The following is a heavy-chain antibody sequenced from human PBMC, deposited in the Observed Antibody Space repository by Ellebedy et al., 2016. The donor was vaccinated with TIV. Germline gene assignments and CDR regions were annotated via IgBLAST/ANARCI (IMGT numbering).Heavy chain of an antibody. CDR1: GGIFSNYA. CDR2: ITPMFGTA. Sequence: SVKVSCXASGGIFSNYAISWVRQAPGQGLEWMGGITPMFGTANYAQKFQGRVTITADQSTSTAYMELSSLRSEDTAMYYCARDRGVDTSGYYFFYWGQGTLVTVSS. D-gene: IGHD3-22*01. CDR3: ARDRGVDTSGYYFFY. J-gene: IGHJ4*02. V-gene: IGHV1-69*13.